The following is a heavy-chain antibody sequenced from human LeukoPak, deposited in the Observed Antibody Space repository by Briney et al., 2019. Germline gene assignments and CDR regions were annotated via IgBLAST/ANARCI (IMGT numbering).Heavy chain of an antibody. CDR2: MYLSGTT. Sequence: SETLSLTCTVSGDSINSLDLWSWVRPPPGKGLEWIGEMYLSGTTHSNPSVKSRVTISIDKSKNQFFLNLGSVTAADTAVYYCAGLVGRYSSGLYYYYFDYWGQGTLVTVSS. V-gene: IGHV4-4*02. CDR1: GDSINSLDL. CDR3: AGLVGRYSSGLYYYYFDY. J-gene: IGHJ4*02. D-gene: IGHD3-22*01.